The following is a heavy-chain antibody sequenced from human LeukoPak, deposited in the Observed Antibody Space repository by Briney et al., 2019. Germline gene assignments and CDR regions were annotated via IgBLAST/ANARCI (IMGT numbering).Heavy chain of an antibody. V-gene: IGHV1-18*01. Sequence: ASVKVSCKASGYIFTTYVINWVRQAPGQGLEWMGWISGYNGATNYAQNFQGRVTMTTDTSTSTAYMELRSLRSDETAVYYCARDSLGVSRGWYRENTFDIWGQGTLVTVSS. CDR2: ISGYNGAT. D-gene: IGHD6-19*01. J-gene: IGHJ3*02. CDR1: GYIFTTYV. CDR3: ARDSLGVSRGWYRENTFDI.